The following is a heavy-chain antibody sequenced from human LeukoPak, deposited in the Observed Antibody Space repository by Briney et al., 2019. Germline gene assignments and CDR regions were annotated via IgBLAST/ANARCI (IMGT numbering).Heavy chain of an antibody. D-gene: IGHD3-9*01. V-gene: IGHV4-59*01. CDR2: IYYSGST. J-gene: IGHJ4*02. CDR3: ARGTNYDILVTFDY. Sequence: SETPSLTCTVSGGSISSYYWSWIRQPPGKGLEWIGYIYYSGSTNYNPSLKSRVTISVDTSKNQFSLKLSSVTAADTAVYYCARGTNYDILVTFDYWGQGTLVTVSS. CDR1: GGSISSYY.